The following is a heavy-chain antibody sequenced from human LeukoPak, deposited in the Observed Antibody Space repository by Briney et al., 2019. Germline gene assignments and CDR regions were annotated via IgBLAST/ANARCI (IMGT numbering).Heavy chain of an antibody. J-gene: IGHJ4*02. CDR1: GYTFTGYY. CDR2: INPNGGGT. V-gene: IGHV1-2*02. Sequence: GASVKVSCKASGYTFTGYYMHWVRQAPGQGLEWMGWINPNGGGTNYAQKFQGRVTMTRDTSISTAYMELSRLRSDDTAVYYCARSMIRYCSSTSCSLGYWGQGTLVTVSS. CDR3: ARSMIRYCSSTSCSLGY. D-gene: IGHD2-2*01.